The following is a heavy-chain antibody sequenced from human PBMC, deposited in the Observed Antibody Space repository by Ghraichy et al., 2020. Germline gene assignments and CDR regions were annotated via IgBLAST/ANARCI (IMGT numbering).Heavy chain of an antibody. J-gene: IGHJ6*02. V-gene: IGHV4-61*01. D-gene: IGHD4-11*01. CDR1: GGSVSSGSYY. CDR3: ARGASSRLQYYGMDV. Sequence: SETLSLTCTVSGGSVSSGSYYWSWIRQPPGKGLEWIGYIYYSGSTNYNPSLKSRVTISVDTSKNQFSLKLSSVIAADTAVYYCARGASSRLQYYGMDVWGQGTTVTVSS. CDR2: IYYSGST.